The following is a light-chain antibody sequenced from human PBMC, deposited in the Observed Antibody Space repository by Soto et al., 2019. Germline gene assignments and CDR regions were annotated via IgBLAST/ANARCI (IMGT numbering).Light chain of an antibody. Sequence: QSALTQPASVSGSPGQSITISCTGSSSDVGHSNHVSWYQQHPGKAPKLIIYSVTNRPSGISNRFSGSKSGSTASLTISGLEPEDEADYYCNSFSNSTTYVFGTGTKVTVL. V-gene: IGLV2-14*03. CDR1: SSDVGHSNH. CDR3: NSFSNSTTYV. CDR2: SVT. J-gene: IGLJ1*01.